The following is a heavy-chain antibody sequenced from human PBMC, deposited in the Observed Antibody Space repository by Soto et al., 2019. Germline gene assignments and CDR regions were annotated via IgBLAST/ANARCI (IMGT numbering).Heavy chain of an antibody. J-gene: IGHJ6*03. CDR2: IIPILGIA. CDR1: GGTFSSYT. V-gene: IGHV1-69*02. Sequence: ASVKVSCKASGGTFSSYTISWVRQAPGQGLEWMGRIIPILGIANYAQKFQGRVTITADKSTSTAYMELSSLRSEDTAVYYCESSDYDFWSGYQPGRYYYMDVWGKGTTVTVSS. CDR3: ESSDYDFWSGYQPGRYYYMDV. D-gene: IGHD3-3*01.